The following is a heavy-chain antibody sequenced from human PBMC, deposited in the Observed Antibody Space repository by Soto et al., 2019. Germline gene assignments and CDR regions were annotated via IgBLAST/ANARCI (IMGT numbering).Heavy chain of an antibody. J-gene: IGHJ6*02. CDR3: ARSPSSGSSSWYGYYYYGMDV. CDR1: GFTVSSNY. V-gene: IGHV3-53*01. D-gene: IGHD6-13*01. CDR2: IYSGGST. Sequence: QTGGSLRLSCAASGFTVSSNYMSWVRQAPGKGLEWVSVIYSGGSTYYADSVKGRFTISRDNSKNTLYLQMNSLRAEDTAVYYCARSPSSGSSSWYGYYYYGMDVWGQGTAVTVSS.